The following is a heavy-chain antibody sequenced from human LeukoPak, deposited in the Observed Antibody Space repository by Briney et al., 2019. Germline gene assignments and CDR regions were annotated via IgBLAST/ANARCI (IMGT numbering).Heavy chain of an antibody. V-gene: IGHV3-23*01. CDR1: GFTFSSYS. CDR2: ISRSDT. J-gene: IGHJ3*02. D-gene: IGHD6-19*01. CDR3: AKDVPYSGWAFDI. Sequence: GGSLRLSCAASGFTFSSYSMNWVRQAPGKGLEWVSAISRSDTNYADSVKGRFTISRDDSRNILYLQMNSLRVEDTAVYYCAKDVPYSGWAFDIWGQGTLVTVSS.